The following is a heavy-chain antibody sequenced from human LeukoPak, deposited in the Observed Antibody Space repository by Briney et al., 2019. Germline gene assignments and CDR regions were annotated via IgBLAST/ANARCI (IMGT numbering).Heavy chain of an antibody. CDR1: GGSISSGGYY. Sequence: PSETLSLTCTVSGGSISSGGYYWSWIRQHPGKGLEWIGYIYYSGSTYYDPSLKSRVTISVDTSKNQFSLKLSSVTAADTAVYYCAREDGYNIDYWGQGTLVTVSS. V-gene: IGHV4-31*03. CDR2: IYYSGST. J-gene: IGHJ4*02. D-gene: IGHD5-24*01. CDR3: AREDGYNIDY.